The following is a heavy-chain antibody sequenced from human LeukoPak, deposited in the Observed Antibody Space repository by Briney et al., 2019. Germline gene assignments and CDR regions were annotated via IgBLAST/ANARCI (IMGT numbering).Heavy chain of an antibody. CDR2: ITPKSGDT. J-gene: IGHJ4*02. D-gene: IGHD3-3*02. CDR3: ARVRLADERAWAY. Sequence: VASVKVSCKASGYIFSDFYIHWVRQAPGQGLEYVGWITPKSGDTYSPQRFQGRVTMTRDASISTAYMELSSLRSDDTAVYFCARVRLADERAWAYWGQGTLVTVSS. CDR1: GYIFSDFY. V-gene: IGHV1-2*02.